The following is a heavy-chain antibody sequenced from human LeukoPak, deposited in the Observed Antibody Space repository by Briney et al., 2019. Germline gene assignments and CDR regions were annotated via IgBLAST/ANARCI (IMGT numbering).Heavy chain of an antibody. Sequence: GGSLRLSCAASGFTFSSYEMNWVRQAPGKGLEWVSYISSSGSTIYYADSVKGRFTISRDNAKNSLYLQMNSLGAEDTAVYYCASLNYDFWSGYPNYYYYYMDVWGKGTTVTVSS. J-gene: IGHJ6*03. V-gene: IGHV3-48*03. CDR1: GFTFSSYE. CDR2: ISSSGSTI. D-gene: IGHD3-3*01. CDR3: ASLNYDFWSGYPNYYYYYMDV.